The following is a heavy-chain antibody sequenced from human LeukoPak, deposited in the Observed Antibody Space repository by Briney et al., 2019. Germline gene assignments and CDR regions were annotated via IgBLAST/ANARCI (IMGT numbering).Heavy chain of an antibody. Sequence: PGGSLRLSCAASGFTFRNAWMSWVRQVPGKGLEWVGRIKTKTDGGTTDYTAPVKGRFTISRDDSKNTLYLQMNSLKTEDTGVYYCTTGPAGVDYWGQGTLVTVSS. CDR3: TTGPAGVDY. J-gene: IGHJ4*02. CDR2: IKTKTDGGTT. V-gene: IGHV3-15*01. CDR1: GFTFRNAW.